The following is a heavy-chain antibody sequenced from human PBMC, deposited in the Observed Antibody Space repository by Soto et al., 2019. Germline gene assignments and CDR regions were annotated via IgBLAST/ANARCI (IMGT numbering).Heavy chain of an antibody. V-gene: IGHV3-13*01. Sequence: GGSLRLSCAASGFTFSNYDMHWVRQVTGKGLEWVSTIGTAGDTYYPGSVKGRFTISRENAKNSLYLQMNSLRAEDTALYYCGRGRLISLYYFDYWGPGALVTVSS. CDR1: GFTFSNYD. J-gene: IGHJ4*02. CDR3: GRGRLISLYYFDY. CDR2: IGTAGDT. D-gene: IGHD2-21*01.